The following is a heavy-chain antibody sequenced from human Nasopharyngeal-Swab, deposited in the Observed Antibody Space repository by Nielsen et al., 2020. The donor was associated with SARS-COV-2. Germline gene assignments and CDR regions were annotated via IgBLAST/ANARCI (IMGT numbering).Heavy chain of an antibody. Sequence: ASVKVSCKTSGYTFSGYFLHWVREAPGQGLEWMGRLNPNTGVANYAQKFQGRVTMTRDTSLSTGYMELSSLRSDDTAVYYCARKKQLVRPFDYWGQGTLVTVSS. CDR3: ARKKQLVRPFDY. D-gene: IGHD6-13*01. CDR2: LNPNTGVA. V-gene: IGHV1-2*06. J-gene: IGHJ4*02. CDR1: GYTFSGYF.